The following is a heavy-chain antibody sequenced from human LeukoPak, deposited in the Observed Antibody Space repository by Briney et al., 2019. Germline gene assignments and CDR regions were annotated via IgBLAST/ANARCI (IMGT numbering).Heavy chain of an antibody. CDR2: IYPGDSDT. CDR3: ARSSVEVATIGHHYYYYYMDV. D-gene: IGHD5-24*01. J-gene: IGHJ6*03. V-gene: IGHV5-51*01. CDR1: GYSFTSYW. Sequence: HGESLKISCKGSGYSFTSYWIGWVRQMPGKGLERMGIIYPGDSDTRYSPSFQGQVTISADKSISTAYLQWSSLKASDTAMYYCARSSVEVATIGHHYYYYYMDVWGKGTTVTVSS.